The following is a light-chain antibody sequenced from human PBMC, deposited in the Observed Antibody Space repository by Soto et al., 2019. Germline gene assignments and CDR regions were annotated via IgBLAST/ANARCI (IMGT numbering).Light chain of an antibody. Sequence: EIVMTQSASTLSASPGERATLSCGASQSVSTNLAWYQQKPGQAPRLLIYGASTRATGIPARFWGSGSGTEFTLTISSLQSEDFAVYYCQHYNNWPPWTFGQGTKVDIK. CDR1: QSVSTN. J-gene: IGKJ1*01. CDR3: QHYNNWPPWT. V-gene: IGKV3-15*01. CDR2: GAS.